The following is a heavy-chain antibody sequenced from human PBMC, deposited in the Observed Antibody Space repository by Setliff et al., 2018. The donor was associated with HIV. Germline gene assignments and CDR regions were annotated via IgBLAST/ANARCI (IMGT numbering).Heavy chain of an antibody. CDR2: INTNTGSP. CDR1: XYTFNNYP. D-gene: IGHD3-3*01. V-gene: IGHV7-4-1*02. CDR3: ARDGADYNFRSGSYPFDI. J-gene: IGHJ4*02. Sequence: ASVKVSCKASXYTFNNYPINWVRQAPGQGLEWMGWINTNTGSPRFARGFTGRFGFSLDTSVTTTFLHISNLKAEDTAIYYCARDGADYNFRSGSYPFDIWGQGT.